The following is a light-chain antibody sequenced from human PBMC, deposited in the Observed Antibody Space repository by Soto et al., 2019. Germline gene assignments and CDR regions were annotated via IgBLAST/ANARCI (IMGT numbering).Light chain of an antibody. CDR3: QQYGSSPLT. Sequence: TISLSPVEIATLSCRASQSVSSSYLAWYQQKPGQAPRLLIYGASSRATGIPDRFSGSGSGTDFTLTISRLEPEDFAVYYCQQYGSSPLTFGGGTKVDVK. CDR1: QSVSSSY. CDR2: GAS. V-gene: IGKV3-20*01. J-gene: IGKJ4*01.